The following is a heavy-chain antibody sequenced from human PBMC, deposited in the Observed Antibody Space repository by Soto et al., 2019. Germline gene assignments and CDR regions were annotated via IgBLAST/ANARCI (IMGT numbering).Heavy chain of an antibody. D-gene: IGHD4-17*01. CDR3: LYSTVTTNYYYYYMDG. J-gene: IGHJ6*03. V-gene: IGHV3-15*01. CDR1: GFTFSNAW. Sequence: GGSLRLSCAASGFTFSNAWMSWVRQAPGKGLEWVGCIKSKTDGGTTDYAAPVKGRFTISRDDSKNTLYLQMNSLKTEDTAVYYCLYSTVTTNYYYYYMDGWGKGTTVTVSS. CDR2: IKSKTDGGTT.